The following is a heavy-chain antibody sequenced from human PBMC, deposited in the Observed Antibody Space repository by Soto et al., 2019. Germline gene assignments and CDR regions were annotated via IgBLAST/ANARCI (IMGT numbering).Heavy chain of an antibody. CDR1: GFTFSSYA. CDR2: ISGSGGST. CDR3: AKEMTAYSSGYSGY. Sequence: EVQLLESGGGLVQPGGTLRLSCAASGFTFSSYAMSWVRQARGKGLEWVSAISGSGGSTYYADSVKGRFTISRDNSKNTLYLQMNSLRAEDTAVYDCAKEMTAYSSGYSGYWGQGTLVTVSS. J-gene: IGHJ4*02. D-gene: IGHD6-19*01. V-gene: IGHV3-23*01.